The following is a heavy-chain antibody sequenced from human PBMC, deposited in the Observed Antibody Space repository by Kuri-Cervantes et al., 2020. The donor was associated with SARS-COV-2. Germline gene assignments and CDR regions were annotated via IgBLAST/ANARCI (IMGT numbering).Heavy chain of an antibody. J-gene: IGHJ6*02. CDR3: ARDRYDFWSGLGYYYYGMDV. CDR1: GFTFSSYS. CDR2: ISSSSYI. D-gene: IGHD3-3*01. Sequence: GGSLRLSCAASGFTFSSYSMNWVRQAPGKGLEWVSSISSSSYIYYADSVKGRFTISRDNAKNSLYLQMNSLRAEDTAVYYCARDRYDFWSGLGYYYYGMDVWGQGTTVTVSS. V-gene: IGHV3-21*01.